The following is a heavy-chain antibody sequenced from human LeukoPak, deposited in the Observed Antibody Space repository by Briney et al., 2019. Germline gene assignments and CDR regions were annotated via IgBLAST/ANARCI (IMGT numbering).Heavy chain of an antibody. CDR1: GFTFSSYG. Sequence: GGSLRLTCAASGFTFSSYGMHWVRQAPGKGLEWVAVISYDGSNKYYADSVKGRFTISRDNSKNTLYLQMNSLRAEDTAVYYCAKAERDTATRHWGQGTLVTVSS. CDR3: AKAERDTATRH. CDR2: ISYDGSNK. D-gene: IGHD5-18*01. V-gene: IGHV3-30*18. J-gene: IGHJ4*02.